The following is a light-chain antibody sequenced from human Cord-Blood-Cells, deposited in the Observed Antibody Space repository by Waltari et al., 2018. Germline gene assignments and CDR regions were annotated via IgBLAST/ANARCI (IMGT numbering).Light chain of an antibody. CDR3: QQSYSTPYT. V-gene: IGKV1-39*01. Sequence: DIQITQSPSFLSASVGDRVTITGRASQSISSYLNWYQQKPGKAPKLLIYAASSLQSGVPSRFSGSESETDFAITISSLQPEDFATYYCQQSYSTPYTFGQGTKLEIK. J-gene: IGKJ2*01. CDR1: QSISSY. CDR2: AAS.